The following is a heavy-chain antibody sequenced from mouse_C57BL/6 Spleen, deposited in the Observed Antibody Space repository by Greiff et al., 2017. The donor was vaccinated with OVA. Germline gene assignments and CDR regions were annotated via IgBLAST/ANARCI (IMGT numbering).Heavy chain of an antibody. Sequence: VQGVESGPGLVAPSQSLSITCTVSGFSLTSYAISWVRQPPGKGLEWLGVIWTGGGTNYNSALKSRLSISKDNSKSQVFLKMNSLQTDDTARYYCARKRFTTVAVRDYAMDYWGQGTSVTVSS. D-gene: IGHD1-1*01. V-gene: IGHV2-9-1*01. CDR1: GFSLTSYA. CDR3: ARKRFTTVAVRDYAMDY. CDR2: IWTGGGT. J-gene: IGHJ4*01.